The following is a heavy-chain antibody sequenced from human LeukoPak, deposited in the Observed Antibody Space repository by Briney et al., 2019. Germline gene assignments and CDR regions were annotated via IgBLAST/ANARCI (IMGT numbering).Heavy chain of an antibody. V-gene: IGHV3-21*01. CDR1: GFTFSSYW. CDR2: ISSSSSYI. CDR3: ARVGSGDAFDI. D-gene: IGHD2-15*01. J-gene: IGHJ3*02. Sequence: GGSLRLSCAGSGFTFSSYWMHWVRQAPGKGLEWVSSISSSSSYIYYADSVKGRFTISRDNAKNSLYLQMNSLRAEDTAVYYCARVGSGDAFDIWGQGTMVTVSS.